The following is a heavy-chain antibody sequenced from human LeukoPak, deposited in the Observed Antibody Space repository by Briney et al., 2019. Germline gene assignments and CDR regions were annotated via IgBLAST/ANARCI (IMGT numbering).Heavy chain of an antibody. CDR1: GFTFSSYW. CDR2: INSDGSQT. D-gene: IGHD6-19*01. V-gene: IGHV3-74*01. Sequence: GRSLRLSCAASGFTFSSYWMHWVRQAPGKGLEWVSRINSDGSQTNYADSVKGRFTISRDNAKNTVHLQINSLGAEDTAVYYCAKDRGAGYGSGWYGIDYWGQGTLVTVSS. J-gene: IGHJ4*02. CDR3: AKDRGAGYGSGWYGIDY.